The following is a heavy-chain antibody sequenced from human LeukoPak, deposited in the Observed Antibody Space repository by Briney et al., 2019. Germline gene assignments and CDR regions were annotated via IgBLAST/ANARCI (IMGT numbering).Heavy chain of an antibody. Sequence: GGSLRLSCAASGFTFSNHAMSWVRQAPGKGLQWVAVISGGGRTTEYEDFVKGRFTISRDNSKNTLSLQMNSLPVEDTAIYFCAKNVVVKRYIDFWGQGTLVTVSS. CDR3: AKNVVVKRYIDF. CDR2: ISGGGRTT. V-gene: IGHV3-23*01. CDR1: GFTFSNHA. D-gene: IGHD2-15*01. J-gene: IGHJ4*02.